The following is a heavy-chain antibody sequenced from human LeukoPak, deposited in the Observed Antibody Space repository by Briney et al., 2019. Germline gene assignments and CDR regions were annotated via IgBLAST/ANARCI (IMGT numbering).Heavy chain of an antibody. D-gene: IGHD6-19*01. CDR3: ARDRAVAGPVDAFDI. J-gene: IGHJ3*02. V-gene: IGHV1-69*01. Sequence: SVKVSCKASGGTFSSYAISWVRQAPGQGLEWMGGIIPIFCTANYAQKFQGRVTITADESTSTAYMELSSLRSEDTAVYYCARDRAVAGPVDAFDIWGQGTMVTVSS. CDR1: GGTFSSYA. CDR2: IIPIFCTA.